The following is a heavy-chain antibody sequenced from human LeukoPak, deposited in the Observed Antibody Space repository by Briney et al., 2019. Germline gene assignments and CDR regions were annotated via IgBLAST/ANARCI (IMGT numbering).Heavy chain of an antibody. V-gene: IGHV4-34*01. CDR3: ARVGRRVVPAANPTTPRKHNWFDP. D-gene: IGHD2-2*01. J-gene: IGHJ5*02. CDR2: INHSGST. CDR1: GGSFSAYY. Sequence: PSETLSLTCAVYGGSFSAYYWSWIRQPPGKGLEWIGEINHSGSTNYNTSFKSRVTISVDTSKDQFSLKLSCVTAANTALYYCARVGRRVVPAANPTTPRKHNWFDPWGQGTLVTVSS.